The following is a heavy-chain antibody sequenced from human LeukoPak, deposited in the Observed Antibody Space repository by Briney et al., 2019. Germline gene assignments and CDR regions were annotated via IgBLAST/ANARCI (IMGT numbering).Heavy chain of an antibody. D-gene: IGHD3-9*01. CDR1: GFTFSDYW. CDR2: IQQDGSEK. V-gene: IGHV3-7*01. J-gene: IGHJ6*03. CDR3: ARAITYYDILSAGYYYYMDV. Sequence: GGSLRLSCAASGFTFSDYWMTWVRQAPGKGLEWVANIQQDGSEKYYMDSVEGRFTISRDNAKNSLYLQMNSLRAEDTAVYYCARAITYYDILSAGYYYYMDVWGKGTTVTISS.